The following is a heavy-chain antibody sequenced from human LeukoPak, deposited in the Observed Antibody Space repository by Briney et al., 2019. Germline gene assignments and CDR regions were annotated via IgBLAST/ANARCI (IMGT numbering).Heavy chain of an antibody. CDR1: GFTFSSYS. CDR3: AKEIIAVAGTGFDY. D-gene: IGHD6-19*01. J-gene: IGHJ4*02. V-gene: IGHV3-21*01. Sequence: GGSLRLSCAASGFTFSSYSMNWVRQAPGKGLEWVSSISSSSSYIYYADSVKGRFTISRDNSKNTLYLQMNSLRAEDTAVYYCAKEIIAVAGTGFDYWGQGTLVTVSS. CDR2: ISSSSSYI.